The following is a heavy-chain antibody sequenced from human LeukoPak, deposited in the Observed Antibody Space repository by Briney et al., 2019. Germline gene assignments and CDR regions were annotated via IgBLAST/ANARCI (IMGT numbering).Heavy chain of an antibody. J-gene: IGHJ4*02. CDR1: GGSFSGYY. CDR2: INHSGST. CDR3: ARLYGPFDY. Sequence: SETLSLTCTVSGGSFSGYYWSWIRQPPGKGLEWIGEINHSGSTNYNPSLKSRVTISVDTSKNQFSLKLSSVTAADTAVYYCARLYGPFDYWGQGTLVTVSS. V-gene: IGHV4-34*01. D-gene: IGHD2-2*02.